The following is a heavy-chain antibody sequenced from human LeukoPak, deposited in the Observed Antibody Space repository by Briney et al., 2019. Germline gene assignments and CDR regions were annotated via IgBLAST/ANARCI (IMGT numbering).Heavy chain of an antibody. CDR1: GFTFINAW. Sequence: PGGSLRLSCAASGFTFINAWMSWVRHIPGKGLEWAGRVKSNTDGGTTDYAGTVKGRFTVSRDDSKNTLYLQMNSLRAEDTAVYYCTTAPYYWRSGSSYEDYWGQGTLVTVSS. CDR3: TTAPYYWRSGSSYEDY. CDR2: VKSNTDGGTT. D-gene: IGHD3-10*01. V-gene: IGHV3-15*01. J-gene: IGHJ4*02.